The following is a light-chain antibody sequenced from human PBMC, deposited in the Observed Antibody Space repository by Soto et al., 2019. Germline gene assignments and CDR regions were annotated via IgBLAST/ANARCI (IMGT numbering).Light chain of an antibody. J-gene: IGKJ2*01. Sequence: DIQMTQSPSSVSASVGDRVTITCRASQVISSWLAWYQQKPGKAPKLLIYAASSLQSGVPSRFSGSGSGNDFALNIGSLQPEDFATYYCQQANSFPQTSGHGTKLEIK. CDR2: AAS. V-gene: IGKV1-12*01. CDR3: QQANSFPQT. CDR1: QVISSW.